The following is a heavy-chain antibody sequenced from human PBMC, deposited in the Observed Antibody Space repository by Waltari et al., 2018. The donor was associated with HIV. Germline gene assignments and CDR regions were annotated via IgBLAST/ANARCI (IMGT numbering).Heavy chain of an antibody. V-gene: IGHV3-33*01. Sequence: QVQLVESGGGVVQPGRPLRLSCEGSGFTFSRSGMHWVRQAPGKGREWLAFIRYDESREYYADSVKGRFSISRDNSKNTIYLRMNNLTVEDTALYYCARALGGSYQYFDYWGQGTQVTVSS. CDR3: ARALGGSYQYFDY. D-gene: IGHD3-16*01. J-gene: IGHJ4*02. CDR1: GFTFSRSG. CDR2: IRYDESRE.